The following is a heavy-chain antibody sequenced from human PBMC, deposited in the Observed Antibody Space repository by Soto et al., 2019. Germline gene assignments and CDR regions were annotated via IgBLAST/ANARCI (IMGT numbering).Heavy chain of an antibody. D-gene: IGHD1-20*01. CDR3: ARKSGNWNYIDY. V-gene: IGHV4-59*08. CDR2: MYSSGST. Sequence: QVQLQESGPGLVKPSETLSLSCSVSGDSISGYFWTWIRQPPGKGLEWMGYMYSSGSTNYNPSLKSRVTMSVDTSKNQFSLNLSSVTAADTAVYYCARKSGNWNYIDYWGQGTLVTVSS. CDR1: GDSISGYF. J-gene: IGHJ4*02.